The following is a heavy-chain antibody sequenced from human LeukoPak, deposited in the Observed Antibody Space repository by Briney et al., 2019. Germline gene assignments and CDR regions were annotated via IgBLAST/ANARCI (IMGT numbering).Heavy chain of an antibody. V-gene: IGHV4-39*01. CDR2: IYYSGST. CDR1: GGSISSSSYY. J-gene: IGHJ5*02. CDR3: ARHVTAAGSGWFAP. Sequence: SETLSLTCTVSGGSISSSSYYWGWIHQPPGKGLEWIGSIYYSGSTYYNPSLKSRVTISVDTSKNQFSLKLSSVTAADTAVYYCARHVTAAGSGWFAPWGQGTLVTVSS. D-gene: IGHD6-13*01.